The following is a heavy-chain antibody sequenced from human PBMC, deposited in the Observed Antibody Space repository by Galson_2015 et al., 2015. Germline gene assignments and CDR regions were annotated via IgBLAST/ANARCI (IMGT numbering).Heavy chain of an antibody. CDR1: GYTFTTYF. CDR3: ARELGGTYYFDY. CDR2: INPSGGAT. V-gene: IGHV1-46*04. D-gene: IGHD4-23*01. J-gene: IGHJ4*02. Sequence: CKASGYTFTTYFLQWVRQAPGQGLAWVGAINPSGGATFCAQKLQGRVTMTRDTPTSTVYVELSSLGSEDTAVYYCARELGGTYYFDYWGLGTLVTVSS.